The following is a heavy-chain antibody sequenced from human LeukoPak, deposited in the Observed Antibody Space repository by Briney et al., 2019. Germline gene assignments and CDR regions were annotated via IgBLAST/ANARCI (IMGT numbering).Heavy chain of an antibody. CDR1: GFTLSSYA. CDR2: ISNSDGST. CDR3: AKATGYLL. V-gene: IGHV3-23*01. Sequence: GGSLRLSCAASGFTLSSYAMSWVRQAPGKGLEWVSTISNSDGSTYYADSVKGRFTISRDNSENTLYLQMNSLRAEDTAVYYCAKATGYLLWGQGTLVIVSS. D-gene: IGHD1-14*01. J-gene: IGHJ4*02.